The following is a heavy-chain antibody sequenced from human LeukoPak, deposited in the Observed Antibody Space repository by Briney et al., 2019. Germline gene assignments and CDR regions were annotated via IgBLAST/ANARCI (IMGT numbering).Heavy chain of an antibody. CDR2: ISSSSDHI. J-gene: IGHJ4*02. Sequence: AGGSLRLSCAASGSTFSSYSMSWVRQAPGKGLEWVSSISSSSDHIAYADSVKGRFTISRDNAKNALYLQVNSLRAEDTAVYYCARGVVPAAFDYWGQGTLVTVSS. V-gene: IGHV3-21*01. CDR3: ARGVVPAAFDY. D-gene: IGHD2-2*01. CDR1: GSTFSSYS.